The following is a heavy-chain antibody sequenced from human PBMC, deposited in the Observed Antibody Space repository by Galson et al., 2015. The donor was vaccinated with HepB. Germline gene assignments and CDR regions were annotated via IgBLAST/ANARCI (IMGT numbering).Heavy chain of an antibody. CDR3: AKVIRHGGDFWSGYYIPFDY. J-gene: IGHJ4*02. CDR1: GFTFSSYA. Sequence: SLRLSCAASGFTFSSYAMSWVRQAPGKGLEWVSGISGSGGRTYYADSVKGRFTISRDNSKNTLYLQMNSLRAEDTAVYYCAKVIRHGGDFWSGYYIPFDYWGRGTLVTVSS. V-gene: IGHV3-23*01. CDR2: ISGSGGRT. D-gene: IGHD3-3*01.